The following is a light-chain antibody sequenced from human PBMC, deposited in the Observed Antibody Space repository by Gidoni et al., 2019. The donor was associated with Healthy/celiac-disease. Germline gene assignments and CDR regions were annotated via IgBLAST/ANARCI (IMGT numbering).Light chain of an antibody. V-gene: IGLV3-1*01. J-gene: IGLJ2*01. CDR1: KLGDKY. Sequence: SYELTQPPSVSVSPGQTASITCSGDKLGDKYACWYQQKPGQSPVLVIYQDSKRPSGIPERFSGSNSGNTATLTISGTQAMDEADYYCQAWDSSTGVVFGGGTXLTVL. CDR2: QDS. CDR3: QAWDSSTGVV.